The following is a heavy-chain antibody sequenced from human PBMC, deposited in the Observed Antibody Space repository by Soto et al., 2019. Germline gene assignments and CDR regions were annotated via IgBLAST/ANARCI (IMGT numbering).Heavy chain of an antibody. CDR3: ANSAMVRGGGLFDR. CDR1: GITFSSSA. J-gene: IGHJ5*02. V-gene: IGHV3-23*01. D-gene: IGHD3-10*01. CDR2: ISGSGGNT. Sequence: EVQLLESGGGLVQPGGSLRLSCAASGITFSSSAMSWVRQAPGKGLEWVSDISGSGGNTYYADSVKGRFTISRDNSKNTVYLKMNSMRSEDAAVYYCANSAMVRGGGLFDRWGQGTRVTVSS.